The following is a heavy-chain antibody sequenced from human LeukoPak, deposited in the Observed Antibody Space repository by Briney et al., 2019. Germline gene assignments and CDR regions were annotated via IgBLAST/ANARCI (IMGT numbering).Heavy chain of an antibody. CDR1: GFTVSDNY. CDR2: IYSGGST. Sequence: GGSLRLSCAASGFTVSDNYMTWVRQAPGKGLEWVSLIYSGGSTYYADSAKGRFTISRDNAKNSLYLQMNSLRAEDTAVYYCATDIAVAGDFDYWGQETLVPVSS. CDR3: ATDIAVAGDFDY. D-gene: IGHD6-19*01. V-gene: IGHV3-66*01. J-gene: IGHJ4*02.